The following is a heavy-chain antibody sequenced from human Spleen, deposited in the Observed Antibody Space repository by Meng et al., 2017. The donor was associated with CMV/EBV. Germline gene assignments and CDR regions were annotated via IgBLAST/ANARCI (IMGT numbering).Heavy chain of an antibody. CDR2: ISWNSDKI. CDR1: GFTFDDYA. V-gene: IGHV3-9*01. D-gene: IGHD5-18*01. CDR3: ARLGGANTAMDY. Sequence: GGSLRLSCAASGFTFDDYAMHWVRQAPGKGLEWVAGISWNSDKIVYADSVKGRFTISRDNAKKSLYLQMNSLGAEDTAMYYCARLGGANTAMDYWGQGTLVTVSS. J-gene: IGHJ4*02.